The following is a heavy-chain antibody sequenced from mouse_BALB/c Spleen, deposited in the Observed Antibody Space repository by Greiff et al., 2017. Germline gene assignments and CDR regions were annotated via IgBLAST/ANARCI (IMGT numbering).Heavy chain of an antibody. V-gene: IGHV1-12*01. Sequence: VQLQQPGAELVKPGASVKMSCKASGYTFTSYNMHWVKQTPGQGLEWIGAIYPGNGDTSYNQKFKGKATLTADKSSSTAYMQLSSLTSEDSAVYYCARDYYGSSPWFAYWGQGTLVTVSA. CDR3: ARDYYGSSPWFAY. D-gene: IGHD1-1*01. CDR2: IYPGNGDT. J-gene: IGHJ3*01. CDR1: GYTFTSYN.